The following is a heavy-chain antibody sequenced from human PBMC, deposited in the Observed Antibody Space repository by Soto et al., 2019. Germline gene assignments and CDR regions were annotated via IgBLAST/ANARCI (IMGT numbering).Heavy chain of an antibody. D-gene: IGHD2-2*01. V-gene: IGHV2-5*02. CDR1: GFSVTTSGAS. CDR3: AHASTSHHQAMDV. Sequence: QITLKESGPTLVKSTQTLTLTCTFSGFSVTTSGASVAWIRQPPGKALEWLALIYWDDDKRYSPSLKTRLSITKHTSKNQVVLTMTNLDPVDTATYYCAHASTSHHQAMDVWGQGTTVTVSS. CDR2: IYWDDDK. J-gene: IGHJ6*02.